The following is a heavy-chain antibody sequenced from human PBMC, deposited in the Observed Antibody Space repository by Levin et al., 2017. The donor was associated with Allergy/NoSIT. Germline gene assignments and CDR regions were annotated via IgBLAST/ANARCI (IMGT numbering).Heavy chain of an antibody. CDR3: ATAGRTSGYADVFEF. D-gene: IGHD3-22*01. CDR2: ISHDETSI. J-gene: IGHJ3*01. CDR1: GSMFSSFV. V-gene: IGHV3-30*03. Sequence: LSLTCAVSGSMFSSFVLHWVRQAPGKGLEWVAVISHDETSIIYADSVKGRFTISKDNSKKTLYLQMNSLRDEDTAVYYCATAGRTSGYADVFEFWGQGTMVTVSS.